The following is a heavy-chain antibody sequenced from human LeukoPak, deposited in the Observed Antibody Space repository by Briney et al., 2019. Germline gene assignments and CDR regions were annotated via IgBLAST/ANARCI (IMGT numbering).Heavy chain of an antibody. V-gene: IGHV3-64*01. CDR1: VFTFSTYA. CDR2: ICSNGGST. Sequence: PGGSLRLSCAASVFTFSTYATHCVRQSPRKGLEYVSSICSNGGSTYHANSVKGRFTISRDNSKNTLYLQMGSLRGEDMAVYYCARRGDSGWYSDYWGQGTLVTVSS. D-gene: IGHD6-19*01. J-gene: IGHJ4*02. CDR3: ARRGDSGWYSDY.